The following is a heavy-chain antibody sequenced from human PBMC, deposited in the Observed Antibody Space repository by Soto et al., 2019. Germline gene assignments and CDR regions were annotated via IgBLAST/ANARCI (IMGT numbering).Heavy chain of an antibody. Sequence: SETLSLTCTVSGGSISSYYWSWIRQPAGKGLEWIGRIYTSGSTNYNPSLKSRVTMSVDTSKNQFSLKLSSVTAAGTGVYYCAGVRGVIIANWSAPWGQGTLVTVSS. CDR3: AGVRGVIIANWSAP. CDR2: IYTSGST. V-gene: IGHV4-4*07. CDR1: GGSISSYY. D-gene: IGHD3-10*01. J-gene: IGHJ5*02.